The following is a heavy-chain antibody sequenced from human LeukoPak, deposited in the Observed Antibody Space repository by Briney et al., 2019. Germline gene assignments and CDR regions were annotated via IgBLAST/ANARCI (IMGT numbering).Heavy chain of an antibody. CDR3: ARDLDTNWFDP. Sequence: SETLSLTCTVSGGSISSSSYYWGWIRQPPGKGLEWIGYIYYSGSTNYNPSLKSRVTISVDTSKNQFSLKLSSVTAADTAVYYCARDLDTNWFDPWGQGTLVTVSS. D-gene: IGHD3-9*01. V-gene: IGHV4-61*01. J-gene: IGHJ5*02. CDR2: IYYSGST. CDR1: GGSISSSSYY.